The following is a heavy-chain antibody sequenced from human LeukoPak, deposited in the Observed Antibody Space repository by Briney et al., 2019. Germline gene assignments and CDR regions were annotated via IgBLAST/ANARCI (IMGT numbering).Heavy chain of an antibody. Sequence: GGSLRLSCAASGFTFSSYAMSWVRQAPGKGLEWVSGISGSGGSTYYADSVKGRFTISRDNSKNTLYLQMNTLRVEDTAVYYCVKGGWFDDWGQGTLVTVSS. J-gene: IGHJ4*02. V-gene: IGHV3-23*01. CDR1: GFTFSSYA. D-gene: IGHD6-19*01. CDR3: VKGGWFDD. CDR2: ISGSGGST.